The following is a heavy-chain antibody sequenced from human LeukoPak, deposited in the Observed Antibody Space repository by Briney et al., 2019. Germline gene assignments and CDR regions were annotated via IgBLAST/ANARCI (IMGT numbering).Heavy chain of an antibody. J-gene: IGHJ4*02. V-gene: IGHV1-69*13. Sequence: SVKVSCKASGGTFSSYAISWVRQAPGQGLEWMGGIIPIFGTANYAQKFQGRVTITADESTSTAYMELSSLRSENTAVYYCARDRDGYNCFDYWGQGTLVTVSS. D-gene: IGHD5-24*01. CDR2: IIPIFGTA. CDR3: ARDRDGYNCFDY. CDR1: GGTFSSYA.